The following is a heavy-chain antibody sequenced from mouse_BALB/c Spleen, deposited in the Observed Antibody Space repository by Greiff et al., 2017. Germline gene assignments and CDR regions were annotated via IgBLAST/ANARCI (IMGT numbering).Heavy chain of an antibody. CDR2: IRLKSNNYAT. Sequence: EVKVEESGGGLVQPGGSMKLSCVASGFTFSNYWMNWVRQSPEKGLEWVAEIRLKSNNYATHYAESVKGRFTISRDDSKSSVYLQMNNLRAEDTGIYYCTRGWDDCYFDYWGQGTTLTVSS. D-gene: IGHD4-1*01. CDR3: TRGWDDCYFDY. CDR1: GFTFSNYW. V-gene: IGHV6-6*02. J-gene: IGHJ2*01.